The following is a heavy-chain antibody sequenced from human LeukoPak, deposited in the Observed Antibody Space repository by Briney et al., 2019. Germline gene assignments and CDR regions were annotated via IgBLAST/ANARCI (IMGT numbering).Heavy chain of an antibody. V-gene: IGHV3-30*03. D-gene: IGHD4-17*01. CDR2: ISYDGSNK. CDR3: AVTTVTYYGMDV. J-gene: IGHJ6*02. Sequence: PGGSLRLSCAASGFTFSSYGMHWVRQAPGKGLEWVAVISYDGSNKYYADSVKGRFTISRDNSKNTLYLQMNSLRAEDTGVYYCAVTTVTYYGMDVWGQGTTVTVSS. CDR1: GFTFSSYG.